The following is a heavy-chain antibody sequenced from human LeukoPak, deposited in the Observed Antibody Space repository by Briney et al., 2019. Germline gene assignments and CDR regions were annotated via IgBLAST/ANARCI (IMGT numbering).Heavy chain of an antibody. Sequence: SVKVSCKASGGTFSSYAISWVRQAPGQGLEWMGGIIPIFGTANYAQKFQGRVTITADKSTSTAYMELSSLRSEDTAVYYCATERTPIYFDYWGQGTLVTVSS. CDR1: GGTFSSYA. J-gene: IGHJ4*02. CDR3: ATERTPIYFDY. CDR2: IIPIFGTA. V-gene: IGHV1-69*06.